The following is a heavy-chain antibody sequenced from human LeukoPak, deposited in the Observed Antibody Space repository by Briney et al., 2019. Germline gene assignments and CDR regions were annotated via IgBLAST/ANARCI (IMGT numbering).Heavy chain of an antibody. CDR2: ISGTGGST. Sequence: PGGSLRLSCAASGFTFSSYAMSWVRQAPGKGLEWVSGISGTGGSTYYADSVKGRFTISRDNSKNTLYLQTNSLRAEDTAVYYCANVDSTGRGYWGQGTLVTVSS. CDR1: GFTFSSYA. CDR3: ANVDSTGRGY. V-gene: IGHV3-23*01. D-gene: IGHD3-9*01. J-gene: IGHJ4*02.